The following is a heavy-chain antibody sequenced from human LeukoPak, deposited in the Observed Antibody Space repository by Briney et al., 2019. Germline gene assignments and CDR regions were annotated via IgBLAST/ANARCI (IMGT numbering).Heavy chain of an antibody. CDR2: IYYSGST. CDR1: GGSISSGDYY. D-gene: IGHD1-1*01. CDR3: AREGLEPLPYYFDY. J-gene: IGHJ4*02. Sequence: SETLSLTCTVSGGSISSGDYYWSWIRQPPGKGLEWIGYIYYSGSTYYNPSLKSRVTISVDTSKSQFSLKLSSVTAADTAVYYCAREGLEPLPYYFDYWGQGTLVTVSS. V-gene: IGHV4-30-4*08.